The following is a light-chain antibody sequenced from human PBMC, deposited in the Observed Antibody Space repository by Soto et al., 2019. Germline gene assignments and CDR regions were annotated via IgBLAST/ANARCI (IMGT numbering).Light chain of an antibody. CDR3: QSSDSSLSGSV. CDR1: SSNSGTGYD. Sequence: QAVVTQAPSVSGAPGQRVIISCTGSSSNSGTGYDVHWYQQLPGTAPKLLIYGNSDRPSGVPDRFSGSKSGTSASLAITGLHAEDEADYYCQSSDSSLSGSVFGGGTKLTVL. V-gene: IGLV1-40*01. J-gene: IGLJ2*01. CDR2: GNS.